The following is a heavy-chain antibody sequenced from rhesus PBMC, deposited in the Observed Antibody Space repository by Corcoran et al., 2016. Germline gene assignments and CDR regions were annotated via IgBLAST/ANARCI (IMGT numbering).Heavy chain of an antibody. D-gene: IGHD6-25*01. CDR3: ARRDSGSWSSPYFDY. Sequence: QVQLQESGPGLVKPSETLSLTCAVSGYSISSGYYWGWIRQPPGKGLEWIGHISSGGSNYLTPSLKSRVTLSVDTSKNQFSLKLSSVTAADTAVYYCARRDSGSWSSPYFDYWGQGVLVTVSS. V-gene: IGHV4S14*01. CDR2: ISSGGSN. CDR1: GYSISSGYY. J-gene: IGHJ4*01.